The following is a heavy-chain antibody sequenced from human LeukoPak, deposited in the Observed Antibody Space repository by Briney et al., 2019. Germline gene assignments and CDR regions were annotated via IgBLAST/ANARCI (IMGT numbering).Heavy chain of an antibody. CDR1: GFTFSSYS. D-gene: IGHD4-17*01. V-gene: IGHV3-21*01. J-gene: IGHJ4*02. CDR3: ARSVTTSFGVDY. CDR2: ISSSSSYI. Sequence: SGGSLRLSCAASGFTFSSYSMNWVRQAPGRGLEWVSSISSSSSYIYYADSVKGRFTISRDNAKNSLYLQMNSLRAEDTAVYYCARSVTTSFGVDYWGQGTLVTVSS.